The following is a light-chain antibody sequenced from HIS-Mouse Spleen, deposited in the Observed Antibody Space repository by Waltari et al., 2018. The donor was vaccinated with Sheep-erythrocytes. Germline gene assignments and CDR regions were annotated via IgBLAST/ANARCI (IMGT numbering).Light chain of an antibody. J-gene: IGKJ2*01. V-gene: IGKV1-9*01. CDR2: AAS. CDR1: QGISSY. Sequence: DIQLTQSPSFLSASVGDRVTITCRASQGISSYLAWYQQKPGKAPKLLIYAASTLQSGVPSRFSGSGSGTEFTLTISSLQPEDFATYYCQQLNSYPHTFGRGTELEIK. CDR3: QQLNSYPHT.